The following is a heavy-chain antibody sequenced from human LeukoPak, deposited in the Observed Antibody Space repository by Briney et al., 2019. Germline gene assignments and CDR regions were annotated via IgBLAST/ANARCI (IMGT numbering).Heavy chain of an antibody. CDR1: GFTFSSYS. D-gene: IGHD6-13*01. CDR2: ISSSSSTI. Sequence: GGSLRLSCAASGFTFSSYSMNWVRQAPGKGLEWGSYISSSSSTIYYADSVKGRFTIPRDNSKNSLYLQMNSLRAEDTAVYYCARDISRYSSSFDAFDIWGQGTMVTVSS. J-gene: IGHJ3*02. CDR3: ARDISRYSSSFDAFDI. V-gene: IGHV3-48*04.